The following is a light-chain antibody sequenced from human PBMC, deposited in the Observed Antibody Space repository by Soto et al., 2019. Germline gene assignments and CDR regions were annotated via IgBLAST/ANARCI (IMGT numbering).Light chain of an antibody. Sequence: QSVLTQPASVSGSPGQSITISCTGTSSDVGGYNYVSWYQQHPGKAPKLMIYEVSNRPSGVYNRFSGSKSGNTASLTISGLQAEDEADYYCSSYTRSSTRVFGGGTKLTVL. J-gene: IGLJ3*02. CDR3: SSYTRSSTRV. CDR2: EVS. V-gene: IGLV2-14*01. CDR1: SSDVGGYNY.